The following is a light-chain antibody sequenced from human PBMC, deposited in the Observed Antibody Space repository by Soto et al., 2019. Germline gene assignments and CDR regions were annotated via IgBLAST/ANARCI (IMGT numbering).Light chain of an antibody. CDR2: GAS. Sequence: TQSPSTLSGSVGDRVTITCRASQSVSSNNLAWYQQKLGRAPRLLISGASRRATGIPDRFSGSGSGTDFTLTITSLEPEDFAVYYCQQYGTSPRTFGQGTRLEIK. V-gene: IGKV3-20*01. CDR1: QSVSSNN. J-gene: IGKJ5*01. CDR3: QQYGTSPRT.